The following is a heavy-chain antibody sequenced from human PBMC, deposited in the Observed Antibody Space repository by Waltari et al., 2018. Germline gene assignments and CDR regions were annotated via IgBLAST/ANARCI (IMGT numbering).Heavy chain of an antibody. J-gene: IGHJ4*02. CDR3: AKDFEWFGEGSY. CDR2: ISGSGGSK. D-gene: IGHD3-10*01. CDR1: GFTFSSYA. Sequence: EVQLVESGGGLVQPGGSLRLSCAASGFTFSSYAMSWVRQAPGKGLEWVSAISGSGGSKYYADSVKGRFTISRDNSKNTLYPQMNSLRAEDTAVYYCAKDFEWFGEGSYWGQGTLVTVSS. V-gene: IGHV3-23*04.